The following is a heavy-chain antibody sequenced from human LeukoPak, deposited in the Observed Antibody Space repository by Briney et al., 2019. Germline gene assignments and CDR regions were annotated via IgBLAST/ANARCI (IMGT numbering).Heavy chain of an antibody. CDR3: AKGGEVSSWYKRLKLYFDS. V-gene: IGHV3-30*18. Sequence: GSLRLSCAASGFTFSSYWMSWVRQAPGKGLEWVAVISYDGSNKYHVDSVKGRFTISRDNSKNTLYLQMNSLRAEDTAVYYCAKGGEVSSWYKRLKLYFDSWGRGTLVTVSS. CDR1: GFTFSSYW. CDR2: ISYDGSNK. J-gene: IGHJ4*02. D-gene: IGHD6-13*01.